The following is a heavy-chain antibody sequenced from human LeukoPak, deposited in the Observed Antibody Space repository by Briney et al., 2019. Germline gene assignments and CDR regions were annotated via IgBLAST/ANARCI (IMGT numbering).Heavy chain of an antibody. CDR1: GFTFSDYY. D-gene: IGHD1-1*01. V-gene: IGHV3-11*01. CDR3: ARVGIALTSPFDY. J-gene: IGHJ4*02. CDR2: MSSRGYPT. Sequence: GGSLRLSCLASGFTFSDYYMSWVRQAPGKGLEWISYMSSRGYPTYYAESVKGRFTISRDNAKNTLYLQMHNLRTDDTAVYFCARVGIALTSPFDYWGLETLVAVSS.